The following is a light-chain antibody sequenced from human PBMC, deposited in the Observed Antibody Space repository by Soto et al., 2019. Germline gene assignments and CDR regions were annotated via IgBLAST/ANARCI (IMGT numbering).Light chain of an antibody. Sequence: EIVLTQSPGTLSLSPGERATLSCRASQSVNSNYLAWYQQKPGQSPRLLMYGASTRATGIPDRFSGSGSGTDFTLTISSLEPEDLAVYYCQQYGSSPPTFGAGTKVDIK. CDR2: GAS. V-gene: IGKV3-20*01. J-gene: IGKJ3*01. CDR1: QSVNSNY. CDR3: QQYGSSPPT.